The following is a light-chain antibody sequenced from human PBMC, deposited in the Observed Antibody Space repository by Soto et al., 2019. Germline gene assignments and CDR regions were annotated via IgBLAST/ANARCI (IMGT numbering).Light chain of an antibody. CDR2: DVS. CDR1: SSDVGGYNY. CDR3: SSYTSSSTWV. V-gene: IGLV2-14*01. J-gene: IGLJ3*02. Sequence: QSVLTQPASVSGSPGQSITISCTGTSSDVGGYNYVSWYQQYPGKAPKLMIYDVSNRPLGVSNRFSGSKSGNTASLTISGLQAEDEADYYCSSYTSSSTWVFGGGTKVTVL.